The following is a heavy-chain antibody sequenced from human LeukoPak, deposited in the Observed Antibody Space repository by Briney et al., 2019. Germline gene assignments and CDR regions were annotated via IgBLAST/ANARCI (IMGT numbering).Heavy chain of an antibody. CDR2: LSWNSGTI. D-gene: IGHD5-24*01. CDR1: GFTFDDYA. Sequence: PDRSLRLSCTASGFTFDDYAMHWVRQAPGKGLKWVSGLSWNSGTIGYADSVKGRFTISRDNAKNSLYLQMNSLRAEDTALYYCAKGRDGYLRNMNYWGQGTLVTVSS. J-gene: IGHJ4*02. CDR3: AKGRDGYLRNMNY. V-gene: IGHV3-9*01.